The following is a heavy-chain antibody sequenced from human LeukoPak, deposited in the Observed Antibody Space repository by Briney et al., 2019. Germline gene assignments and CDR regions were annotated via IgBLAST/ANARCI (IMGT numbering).Heavy chain of an antibody. CDR1: GFTFSSYA. CDR3: AKGEGAFDI. Sequence: QPGGSLRLSCAASGFTFSSYAMHWVRQAPGKGLEWVAVISYDGSNKYYADSVKGRFTISRDNSKNTLYLQMNSLRAEDTAVYYCAKGEGAFDIWGQGTMVTVSS. CDR2: ISYDGSNK. J-gene: IGHJ3*02. D-gene: IGHD1-26*01. V-gene: IGHV3-30-3*01.